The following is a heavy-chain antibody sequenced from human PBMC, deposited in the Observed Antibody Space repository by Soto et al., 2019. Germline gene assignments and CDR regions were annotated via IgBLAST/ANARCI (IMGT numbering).Heavy chain of an antibody. Sequence: HPGGSLRLSCAASGFSLSDHYMDWVRQAPGKGLEWVGRIRNKANSYSTEYAASVKGRFVMSRDDSKNSVFLQMNSLNTEDTALYRCCRRKGLVTIFGVVEACDLWGPGTMVTVSS. V-gene: IGHV3-72*01. CDR1: GFSLSDHY. D-gene: IGHD3-3*01. CDR3: CRRKGLVTIFGVVEACDL. J-gene: IGHJ3*01. CDR2: IRNKANSYST.